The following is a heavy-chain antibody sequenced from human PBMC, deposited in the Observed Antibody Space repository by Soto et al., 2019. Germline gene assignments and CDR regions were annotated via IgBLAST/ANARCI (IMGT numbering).Heavy chain of an antibody. CDR3: TASDVHIVSGYRYYGLDV. CDR1: GSTFSNAW. V-gene: IGHV3-15*07. D-gene: IGHD2-21*01. J-gene: IGHJ6*02. Sequence: EVQLVESGGGLVKPGGSLRLSCAASGSTFSNAWMNWVRQAPGKGLEWVGRIKGKSDGGTTDYAAPVKGRFIISRDDSKYTRYLQMNSRITEDTGVYYWTASDVHIVSGYRYYGLDVWGQGTTVTVSS. CDR2: IKGKSDGGTT.